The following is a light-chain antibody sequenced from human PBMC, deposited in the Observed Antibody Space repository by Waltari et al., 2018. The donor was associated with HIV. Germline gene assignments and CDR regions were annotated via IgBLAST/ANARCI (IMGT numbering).Light chain of an antibody. CDR3: SSYISTTTL. Sequence: QSALAQPASVSGSPGQSLTISCTGTRSDIGHYTYVSWYQQSTGKAPKLMIYEVSNRPSGVSNRFSGSKSGNTASLTISGLQAEDEADYYCSSYISTTTLFGTGTKVTVL. V-gene: IGLV2-14*01. CDR2: EVS. J-gene: IGLJ1*01. CDR1: RSDIGHYTY.